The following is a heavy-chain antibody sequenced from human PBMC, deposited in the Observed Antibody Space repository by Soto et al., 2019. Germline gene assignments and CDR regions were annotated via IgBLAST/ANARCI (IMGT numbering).Heavy chain of an antibody. V-gene: IGHV1-69*12. Sequence: QVQLVQSGAEVKKPESSVKVSCKAPGGTFSTYAISWVRQAPGQGLEWMGGSIPNFGTANYAQRFQDRVTITADETTNTVYMELSSLRSVDTAVYFCASGIQLWLRRINNGYSGWGQGTLVTVSS. J-gene: IGHJ4*02. CDR3: ASGIQLWLRRINNGYSG. CDR1: GGTFSTYA. CDR2: SIPNFGTA. D-gene: IGHD5-18*01.